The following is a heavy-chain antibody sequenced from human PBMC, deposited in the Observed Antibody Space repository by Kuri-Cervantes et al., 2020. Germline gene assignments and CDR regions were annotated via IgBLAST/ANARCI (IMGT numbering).Heavy chain of an antibody. D-gene: IGHD1-26*01. CDR1: GFTFRSYS. Sequence: GGSLRLSCAASGFTFRSYSMNWARQTPGKGLEWVSSISSSSSYIYYADSVKGRFTISRDNAKNSLYLQMNSLRGEDTAVYFCVRGELLGAGDSWGQGTLVTVSS. J-gene: IGHJ4*02. CDR2: ISSSSSYI. CDR3: VRGELLGAGDS. V-gene: IGHV3-21*01.